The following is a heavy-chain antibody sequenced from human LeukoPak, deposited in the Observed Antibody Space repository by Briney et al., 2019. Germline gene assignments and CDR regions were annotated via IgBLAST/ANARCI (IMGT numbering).Heavy chain of an antibody. CDR1: GGSFSGYY. J-gene: IGHJ4*02. CDR3: ARAPIGVRGVRFDY. Sequence: PSETLSLTCAVYGGSFSGYYWSWIRQHPGKGLEWIGYIYYSGSTYYNPSLKSRVTISVDTSKNQFSLKLSSVTAADTAVYYCARAPIGVRGVRFDYWGQGTLVTVSS. CDR2: IYYSGST. D-gene: IGHD3-10*01. V-gene: IGHV4-31*11.